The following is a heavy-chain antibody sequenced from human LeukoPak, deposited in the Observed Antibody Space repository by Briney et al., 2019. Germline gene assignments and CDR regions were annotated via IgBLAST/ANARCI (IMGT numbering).Heavy chain of an antibody. V-gene: IGHV3-23*01. J-gene: IGHJ4*02. CDR2: IGGSGDST. Sequence: PGGSLRLSCAASGFTFRSYAMSWVRQAPGKGLEWVSAIGGSGDSTYYADSVKGRFTFSRDNSKNTLYLQMNSLRAEDTAVYYCAKPPPPHSGNYQMWGQETLVTVSS. CDR1: GFTFRSYA. CDR3: AKPPPPHSGNYQM. D-gene: IGHD1-26*01.